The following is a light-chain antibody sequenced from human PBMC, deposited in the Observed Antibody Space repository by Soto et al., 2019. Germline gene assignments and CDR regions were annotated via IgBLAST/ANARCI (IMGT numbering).Light chain of an antibody. CDR1: QSVSAY. CDR3: QQRSNWPRT. J-gene: IGKJ1*01. Sequence: EIVLTQSPATLSLSPGERATLSCRASQSVSAYLAWYQQKPDQAPRLLIYEASNRVTGTPIRFSGSGSGTDFTLTISSLEPEDFAVYYCQQRSNWPRTFGQGTKVDIK. V-gene: IGKV3-11*01. CDR2: EAS.